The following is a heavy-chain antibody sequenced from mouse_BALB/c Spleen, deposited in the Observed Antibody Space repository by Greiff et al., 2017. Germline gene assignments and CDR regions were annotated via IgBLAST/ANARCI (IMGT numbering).Heavy chain of an antibody. V-gene: IGHV3-6*02. CDR1: GYSITSGYY. CDR3: ARVYGNYGYWYFDV. Sequence: EVKLMESGPGLVKPSQSLSLTCSVTGYSITSGYYWNWIRQFPGNKLEWMGYISYDGSNNYNPSLKNRISITRDTSKNQFFLKLNSVTTEDTATYYGARVYGNYGYWYFDVWGAGTTVTVSS. J-gene: IGHJ1*01. CDR2: ISYDGSN. D-gene: IGHD2-1*01.